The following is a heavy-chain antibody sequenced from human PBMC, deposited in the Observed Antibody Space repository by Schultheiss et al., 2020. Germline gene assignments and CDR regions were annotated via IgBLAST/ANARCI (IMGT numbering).Heavy chain of an antibody. J-gene: IGHJ6*02. Sequence: GGSLRLSCAASGFTFSSYAMHWVRQAPGKGLEWVAVISYDGSNKYYADSVKGRFTISRDNSKNTLYLQMNSLRAEDTAVYYCARNNPDGSGWYVVYYYYGMDVWGQGTTVTVSS. D-gene: IGHD6-19*01. CDR2: ISYDGSNK. V-gene: IGHV3-30-3*01. CDR1: GFTFSSYA. CDR3: ARNNPDGSGWYVVYYYYGMDV.